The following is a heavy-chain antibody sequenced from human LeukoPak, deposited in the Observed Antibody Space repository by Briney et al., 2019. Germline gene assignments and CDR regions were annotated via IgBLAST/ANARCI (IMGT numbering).Heavy chain of an antibody. D-gene: IGHD5-24*01. Sequence: SETLSLTCAVYGGSFSGYYWSWIRQPPGKGLEWIGYIYYSGSTYYNPSLKSRVTISVDTSKNQFSLKPSSVTAADTAVYYCARALATNLFDYWGQGTLVTVSS. CDR3: ARALATNLFDY. CDR1: GGSFSGYY. CDR2: IYYSGST. V-gene: IGHV4-34*09. J-gene: IGHJ4*02.